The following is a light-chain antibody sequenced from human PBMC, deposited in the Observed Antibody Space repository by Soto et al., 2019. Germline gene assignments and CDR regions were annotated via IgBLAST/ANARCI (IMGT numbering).Light chain of an antibody. CDR1: SSDVGAYGY. CDR3: SSYTSSSSVI. J-gene: IGLJ7*01. CDR2: DVN. V-gene: IGLV2-14*03. Sequence: QSVLTQPASVSGSPGQSIAISCTGTSSDVGAYGYVSWYQQHPGKAPKLMIFDVNHRPSGISNRFSGSKSGNTASLTISGLQAEDEADYYCSSYTSSSSVIFGGGTQLTVL.